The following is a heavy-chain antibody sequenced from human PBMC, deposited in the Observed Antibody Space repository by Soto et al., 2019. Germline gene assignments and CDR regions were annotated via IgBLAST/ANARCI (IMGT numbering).Heavy chain of an antibody. CDR2: IYPGDSDP. J-gene: IGHJ6*02. CDR1: GYSFANYW. Sequence: EVQLVQSGAEVKKPGESLKISCKGSGYSFANYWIAWVRPTPGKGLEWMGIIYPGDSDPRYSPSFQGHVTISADKSISTTYLQWSSLKASDSGMYYCARPLNSYYGMGVWGQGTTVTVSS. D-gene: IGHD3-10*01. CDR3: ARPLNSYYGMGV. V-gene: IGHV5-51*01.